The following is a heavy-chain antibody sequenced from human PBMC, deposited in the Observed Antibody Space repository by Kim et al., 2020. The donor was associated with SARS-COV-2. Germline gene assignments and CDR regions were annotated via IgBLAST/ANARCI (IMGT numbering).Heavy chain of an antibody. V-gene: IGHV4-34*01. J-gene: IGHJ4*02. Sequence: SETLSLTCAVYGGSFRDYSWNWVRQFPGEGVQWIGQISHSGTTKYNPSLKSRVTISIDTSKSQFSLKMTSMTAADTAVYYCTRGLPGYWGQGKLVTVSS. CDR2: ISHSGTT. CDR3: TRGLPGY. CDR1: GGSFRDYS.